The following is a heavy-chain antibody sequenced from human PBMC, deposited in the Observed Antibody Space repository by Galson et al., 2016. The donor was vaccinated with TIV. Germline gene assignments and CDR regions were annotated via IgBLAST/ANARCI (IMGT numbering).Heavy chain of an antibody. D-gene: IGHD2-2*01. V-gene: IGHV3-33*01. CDR2: IWYDGSNK. CDR3: ARVELVDYGLDV. J-gene: IGHJ6*02. Sequence: SLRLSCAASGFIFSSYGMHWVRQAPVKGLEWVAVIWYDGSNKNYADSVKGRFTISRDNSKKMLFLQMNSLRAEDTAVYYCARVELVDYGLDVWGQGTTVTVSS. CDR1: GFIFSSYG.